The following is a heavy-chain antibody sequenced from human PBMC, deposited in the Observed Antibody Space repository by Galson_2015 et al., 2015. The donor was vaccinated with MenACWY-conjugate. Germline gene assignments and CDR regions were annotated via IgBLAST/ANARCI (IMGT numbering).Heavy chain of an antibody. CDR1: GFTFSSYG. J-gene: IGHJ6*03. D-gene: IGHD3-9*01. CDR3: AKDQRLRYFEYYYYMDV. V-gene: IGHV3-30*02. Sequence: SLRLSCAASGFTFSSYGMHWVRQAPGKGLEWVAFIRYDGSNKYYADSVKGRFTISRDNSKNTLYLQMNSLRAEDTAVYYCAKDQRLRYFEYYYYMDVWGKGTTVTVSS. CDR2: IRYDGSNK.